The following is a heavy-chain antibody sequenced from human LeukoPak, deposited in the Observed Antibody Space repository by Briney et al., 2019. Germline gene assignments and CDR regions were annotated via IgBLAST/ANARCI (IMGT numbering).Heavy chain of an antibody. CDR2: MNPNSGNT. CDR1: GYTFTSYD. J-gene: IGHJ4*02. D-gene: IGHD5-18*01. CDR3: ARGLLYRGYSYGSGADD. V-gene: IGHV1-8*01. Sequence: ASVKVSCKASGYTFTSYDINWVRQATGQGREWMGWMNPNSGNTDYAQKFQGRVTMTRNTSISTAYMELRSLRSEDTCVYYCARGLLYRGYSYGSGADDWGQGTLVTASS.